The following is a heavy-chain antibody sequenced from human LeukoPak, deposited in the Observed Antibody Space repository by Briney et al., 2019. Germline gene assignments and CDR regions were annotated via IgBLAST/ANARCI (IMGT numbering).Heavy chain of an antibody. D-gene: IGHD2-15*01. Sequence: GGSLRLSCAASGFTFSTYHMNWVRQAPGKGLEWLSSISSSSTNIYYADSVKGRFTISRDNAKNSLYLQMNSPRAEDTGVYYCGRQAAPDYWGQGTLVTVSS. V-gene: IGHV3-21*01. CDR3: GRQAAPDY. J-gene: IGHJ4*02. CDR1: GFTFSTYH. CDR2: ISSSSTNI.